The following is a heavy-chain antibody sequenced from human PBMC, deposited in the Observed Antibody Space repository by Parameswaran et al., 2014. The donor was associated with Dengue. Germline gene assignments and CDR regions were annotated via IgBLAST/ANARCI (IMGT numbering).Heavy chain of an antibody. V-gene: IGHV1-2*02. CDR3: ARDPSIAAAGTDWFDP. D-gene: IGHD6-13*01. CDR2: INPNSGGT. Sequence: WVRQAPGQGLEWMGWINPNSGGTNYAQKFQGRVTMTRDTSISTAYMELSRLRSDDTAAYYCARDPSIAAAGTDWFDPWGQGTLVTVSS. J-gene: IGHJ5*02.